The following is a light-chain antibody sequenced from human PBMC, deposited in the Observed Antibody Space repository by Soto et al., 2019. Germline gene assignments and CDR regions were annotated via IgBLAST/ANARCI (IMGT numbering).Light chain of an antibody. V-gene: IGLV4-60*03. Sequence: QSVLTQSSSASASLGSSVKLTCTLSSGHSSYIIAWHQPQPGKAPRYLMKLEGSGSYNKGSGVPDRFSGSSSGADRYLTISNLQSEGEDDYYCETWDSNTHRVFGGGTQLTVL. J-gene: IGLJ3*02. CDR1: SGHSSYI. CDR3: ETWDSNTHRV. CDR2: LEGSGSY.